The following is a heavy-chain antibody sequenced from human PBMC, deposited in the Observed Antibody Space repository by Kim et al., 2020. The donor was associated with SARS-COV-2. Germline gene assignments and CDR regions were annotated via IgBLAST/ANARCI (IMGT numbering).Heavy chain of an antibody. CDR3: ATGSMIDYFDY. V-gene: IGHV1-24*01. D-gene: IGHD3-16*01. Sequence: TIYAQKFQGRVTMTEDTSTDTAYMELSSLRSEDTAVYYCATGSMIDYFDYWGQGTLVTVSS. J-gene: IGHJ4*02. CDR2: T.